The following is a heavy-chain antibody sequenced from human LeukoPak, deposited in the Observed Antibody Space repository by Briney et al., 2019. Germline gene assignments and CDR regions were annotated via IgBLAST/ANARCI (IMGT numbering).Heavy chain of an antibody. V-gene: IGHV3-23*01. Sequence: GGSLRLSCAASGFTVSSNYMSWVRQAPGKGLEWVSAISGSGGSTYYADSVKGRFTISRDNCKNTLYLQMNSLRAEDTAVYYCAKERDDFWSGYYADAFDIWGQGTMVTVSS. CDR1: GFTVSSNY. CDR2: ISGSGGST. J-gene: IGHJ3*02. D-gene: IGHD3-3*01. CDR3: AKERDDFWSGYYADAFDI.